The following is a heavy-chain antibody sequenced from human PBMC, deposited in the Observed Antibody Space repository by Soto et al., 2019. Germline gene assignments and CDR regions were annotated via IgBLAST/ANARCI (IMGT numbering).Heavy chain of an antibody. CDR2: INPGAGST. CDR1: GYTFTNVY. J-gene: IGHJ4*02. CDR3: ARGLRPGVVTPCRY. Sequence: GASVKVSCKASGYTFTNVYIHWARQAPGQGLQWMGLINPGAGSTRHAQNFQDRVSMTSDTSTNTVYMELSSLRSEDTAVYYCARGLRPGVVTPCRYWGQGTLVTVSS. D-gene: IGHD2-21*02. V-gene: IGHV1-46*01.